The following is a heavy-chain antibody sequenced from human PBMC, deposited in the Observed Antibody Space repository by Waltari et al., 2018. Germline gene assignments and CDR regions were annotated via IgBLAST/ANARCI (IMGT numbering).Heavy chain of an antibody. CDR3: ARDPGSGRYFDY. CDR1: GFSFRSYS. D-gene: IGHD1-26*01. V-gene: IGHV3-21*02. CDR2: ISSTSSYI. J-gene: IGHJ4*02. Sequence: EVQLVESGGGLVKPGGSLRLSCAASGFSFRSYSMGWVRQAPGKGLQWVATISSTSSYIYDTDSLRCRFAISRDNARDSLYLQMNSLRAEDTAVYYCARDPGSGRYFDYWGQGTLVTVSS.